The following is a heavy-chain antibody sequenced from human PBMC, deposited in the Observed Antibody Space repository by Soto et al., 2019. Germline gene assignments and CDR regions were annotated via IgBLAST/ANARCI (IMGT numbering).Heavy chain of an antibody. J-gene: IGHJ6*03. Sequence: SETLSLTCAVCGGSFSGYYWSWIRQPPGKGLEWIGEINHSGSTNYNPSLKSRVTISVDTSKNQFSLKLSSVTAADTAVYYCARRSSTSRPPYYYYYYYMDVWGKGTTVTVSS. V-gene: IGHV4-34*01. CDR1: GGSFSGYY. CDR3: ARRSSTSRPPYYYYYYYMDV. D-gene: IGHD2-2*01. CDR2: INHSGST.